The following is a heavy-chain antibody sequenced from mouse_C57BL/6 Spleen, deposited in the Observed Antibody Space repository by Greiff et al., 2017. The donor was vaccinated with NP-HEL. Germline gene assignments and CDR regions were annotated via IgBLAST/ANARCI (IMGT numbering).Heavy chain of an antibody. CDR2: IHPNSGST. J-gene: IGHJ2*01. CDR1: GYTFTSYW. Sequence: VQLQQPGAELVKPGASVKLSCKASGYTFTSYWMHWVKQRPGQGLEWIGMIHPNSGSTNYNEKFKSKATLTVDKSSSTAYMQLSSLTSEDSAVYYCAREGLRRSPGLYFDYWGQGTTLTVSS. CDR3: AREGLRRSPGLYFDY. V-gene: IGHV1-64*01. D-gene: IGHD2-4*01.